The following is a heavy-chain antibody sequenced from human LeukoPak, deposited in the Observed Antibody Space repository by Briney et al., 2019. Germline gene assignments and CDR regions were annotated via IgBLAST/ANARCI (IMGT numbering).Heavy chain of an antibody. D-gene: IGHD6-13*01. CDR3: ARGNRLYSSSWSSLPFDI. CDR2: TNPISGYT. CDR1: GYIFTSYD. J-gene: IGHJ3*02. V-gene: IGHV1-8*01. Sequence: ASVKVSCXASGYIFTSYDINWVRRATGQGLEWMGWTNPISGYTGSAQKFQGRVTMTRNTSISTAYLELSSLRSDDTAVYYCARGNRLYSSSWSSLPFDIWGQGTMVTVSS.